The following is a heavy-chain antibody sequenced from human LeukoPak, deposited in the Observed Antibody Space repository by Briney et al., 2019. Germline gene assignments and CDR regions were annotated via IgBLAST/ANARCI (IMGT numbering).Heavy chain of an antibody. J-gene: IGHJ4*02. CDR2: ISAYNGNT. V-gene: IGHV1-18*01. Sequence: GASVMVSCKASGYSYISYGISWVRQAPGQGLEWMGWISAYNGNTNYVQKLQGRVTMTTDTSTTTAYMELRSLRSDDTAVYYCARGHGGDYHFDYWGQGTLVTVSS. D-gene: IGHD4-17*01. CDR3: ARGHGGDYHFDY. CDR1: GYSYISYG.